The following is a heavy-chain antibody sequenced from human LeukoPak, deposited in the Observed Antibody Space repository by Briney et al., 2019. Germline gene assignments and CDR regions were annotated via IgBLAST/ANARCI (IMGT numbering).Heavy chain of an antibody. CDR2: IIPIFGTA. J-gene: IGHJ4*02. CDR3: ARSVDYYDSSGYYY. V-gene: IGHV1-69*13. Sequence: SVKVSCKASGGTFSSYAISWVRQAPGQGLEWMGGIIPIFGTANNAQKFQGRVTITADESTSTAYMELSSLRSEDTAVYYCARSVDYYDSSGYYYWGQGTLVTVSS. CDR1: GGTFSSYA. D-gene: IGHD3-22*01.